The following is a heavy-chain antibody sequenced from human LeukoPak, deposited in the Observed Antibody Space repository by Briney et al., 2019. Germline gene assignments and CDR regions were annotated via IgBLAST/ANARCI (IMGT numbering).Heavy chain of an antibody. CDR1: GFTFSSYA. CDR2: ISYDGSNK. CDR3: ARGGSYGYQDY. V-gene: IGHV3-30-3*01. D-gene: IGHD5-18*01. J-gene: IGHJ4*02. Sequence: PGRSLRLSCAASGFTFSSYAMHWVRQAPGKGLEWVAVISYDGSNKYYADSVKGRFTISRDNSKNTLYLQMNSLRAEDTAVYYCARGGSYGYQDYWGQGTLVTVSS.